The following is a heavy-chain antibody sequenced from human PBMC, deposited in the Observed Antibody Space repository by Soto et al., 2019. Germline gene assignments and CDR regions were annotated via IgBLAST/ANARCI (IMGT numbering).Heavy chain of an antibody. V-gene: IGHV4-30-2*06. CDR3: ARDYYGMDV. J-gene: IGHJ6*02. Sequence: PSETLSLTCTVSGGSISSGGYSCSWIRQSPGKGLEWIGYTYQSGSAYYNPSLKSRVTISVDRSKNQFSLNLTSVTAADTAVYYCARDYYGMDVWGQGTTVPVSS. CDR2: TYQSGSA. CDR1: GGSISSGGYS.